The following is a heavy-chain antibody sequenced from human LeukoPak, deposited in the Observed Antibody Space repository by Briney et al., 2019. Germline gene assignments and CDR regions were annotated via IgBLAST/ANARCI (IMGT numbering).Heavy chain of an antibody. CDR1: GYTFTGYF. CDR2: INPNNGGT. Sequence: ASVKVSCKASGYTFTGYFMHWVRQAPGQGLEWVGWINPNNGGTNYVQRFHGRVTMTRDTSISTTYMELSRLTSDDTAVYFCARSGGHYYDSSDFDYWGPGTLLTVSS. D-gene: IGHD3-22*01. CDR3: ARSGGHYYDSSDFDY. V-gene: IGHV1-2*02. J-gene: IGHJ4*02.